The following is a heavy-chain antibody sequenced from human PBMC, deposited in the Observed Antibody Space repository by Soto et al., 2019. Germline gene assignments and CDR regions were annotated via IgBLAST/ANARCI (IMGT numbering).Heavy chain of an antibody. CDR3: ARDLGGSRDS. J-gene: IGHJ4*02. D-gene: IGHD1-26*01. CDR2: INPNNDGT. CDR1: GNTFTGYY. Sequence: QVQLVQSGAEVKKPGASVKVSCKASGNTFTGYYIHWVRQAPGQGLEWMGWINPNNDGTTYGEKFQGRVTMTRGTSTSTAYMELSRLRSDDTAVYYCARDLGGSRDSWGQGTLVTVSS. V-gene: IGHV1-2*02.